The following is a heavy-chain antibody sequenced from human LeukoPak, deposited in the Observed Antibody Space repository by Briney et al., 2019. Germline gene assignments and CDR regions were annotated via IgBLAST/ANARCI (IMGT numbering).Heavy chain of an antibody. J-gene: IGHJ4*02. Sequence: ASVKVSCKASGYTFTGYYMHWVRQAPGQGLEWMGWINPNSGGTNYAQKFQGRVTMTRDTSISTAYMELSRLRSDDTAVYYCARDGSYDLWSGYYPDYWGQGTLVTVSS. CDR2: INPNSGGT. V-gene: IGHV1-2*02. CDR3: ARDGSYDLWSGYYPDY. D-gene: IGHD3-3*01. CDR1: GYTFTGYY.